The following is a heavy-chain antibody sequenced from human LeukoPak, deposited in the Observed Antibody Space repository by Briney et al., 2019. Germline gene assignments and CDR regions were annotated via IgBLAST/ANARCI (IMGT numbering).Heavy chain of an antibody. V-gene: IGHV3-30*18. J-gene: IGHJ4*02. Sequence: PGGSLRLSCAAPGFTFSSYGMHWVRQAPGKGLEWVAVISYDGSNKYYADSVKGRFTISRDNSKNTLYLQMNSLRAEDTAVYYCAKDNWRRITMIVAMRDWGQGTLVTVSS. CDR2: ISYDGSNK. CDR3: AKDNWRRITMIVAMRD. CDR1: GFTFSSYG. D-gene: IGHD3-22*01.